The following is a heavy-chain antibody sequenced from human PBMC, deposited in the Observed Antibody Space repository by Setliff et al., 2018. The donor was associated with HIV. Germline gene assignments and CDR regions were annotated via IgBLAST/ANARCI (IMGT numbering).Heavy chain of an antibody. CDR2: ITSYNGNT. V-gene: IGHV1-18*04. J-gene: IGHJ4*02. D-gene: IGHD6-13*01. CDR3: ARDTDIYSTSLSYFDY. CDR1: GDTFTGYY. Sequence: ASVKVSCKASGDTFTGYYFHWVRQVPGQGLEWMGWITSYNGNTNYAKKFKGRVTMTTDTSTSIAYMELKSLRSEDTAVYYCARDTDIYSTSLSYFDYWGQGTLVTVSS.